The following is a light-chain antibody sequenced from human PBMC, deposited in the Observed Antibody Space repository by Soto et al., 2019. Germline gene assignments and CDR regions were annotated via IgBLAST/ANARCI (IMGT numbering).Light chain of an antibody. CDR3: QSYDSSLSASYV. CDR2: DDN. V-gene: IGLV1-51*01. CDR1: SSNIGGNS. Sequence: QSVLTQPPSVSAAPGQKVTISCSGSSSNIGGNSVSWYQQLPGTAPKLLIYDDNKRPSGIPDRFSGSKSGTSAPLAITGLQAEDEADYYCQSYDSSLSASYVFGGGTKVTVL. J-gene: IGLJ1*01.